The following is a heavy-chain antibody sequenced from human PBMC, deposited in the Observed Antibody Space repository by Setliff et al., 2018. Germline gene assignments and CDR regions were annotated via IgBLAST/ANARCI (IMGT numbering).Heavy chain of an antibody. V-gene: IGHV4-61*02. Sequence: SETLPLTCTVSGGSISSGSYYWSWIRQLAGKGLAWIGRIYTSGSTNYNPSLKSRGPISVDTSKNQCSLQRSYVDASDTAVYYCAKKGGELRSDILTGYQAYYYYYCMDVWGQGTTVTVSS. CDR3: AKKGGELRSDILTGYQAYYYYYCMDV. D-gene: IGHD3-9*01. J-gene: IGHJ6*02. CDR2: IYTSGST. CDR1: GGSISSGSYY.